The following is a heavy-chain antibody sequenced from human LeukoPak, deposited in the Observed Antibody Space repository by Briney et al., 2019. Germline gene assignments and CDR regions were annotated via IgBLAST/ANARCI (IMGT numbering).Heavy chain of an antibody. D-gene: IGHD2-2*01. V-gene: IGHV1-8*02. CDR3: ARGHLVVVPAAMRGDYYYGMDV. CDR1: GYSFTSYW. J-gene: IGHJ6*02. CDR2: MNPNSGNT. Sequence: GESLKISCKGSGYSFTSYWIGWVRQATGQGLEWMGWMNPNSGNTGYAQKFQGRVTMTRNTSISTAYMELSSLRSEDTAVYYCARGHLVVVPAAMRGDYYYGMDVWGQGTTVTVSS.